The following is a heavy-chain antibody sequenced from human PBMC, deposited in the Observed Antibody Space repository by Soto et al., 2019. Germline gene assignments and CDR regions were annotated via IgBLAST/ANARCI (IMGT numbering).Heavy chain of an antibody. D-gene: IGHD3-3*01. J-gene: IGHJ4*02. CDR1: CGSISSSSYY. CDR2: IYYSGST. CDR3: ARQSGGYYDFLSPHDY. Sequence: SETLSLTCTVSCGSISSSSYYWGWIRQPPGKGLEWIGSIYYSGSTYYNPSLKSRVTIYVDTSKNQFSLKLSSVTAADTAVYYCARQSGGYYDFLSPHDYSGQRTLVTVSS. V-gene: IGHV4-39*01.